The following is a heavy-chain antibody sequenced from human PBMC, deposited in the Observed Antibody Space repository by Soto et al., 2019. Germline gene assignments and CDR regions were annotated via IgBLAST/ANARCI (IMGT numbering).Heavy chain of an antibody. D-gene: IGHD2-8*01. V-gene: IGHV4-39*01. CDR2: ISYSDGS. CDR3: ASHRTFWPFDY. J-gene: IGHJ4*02. Sequence: QLQLQESGPGLVKPSETLSLTCTVSGGSISSRGSMSGRSFYWGWMRQPPGKGLEWIASISYSDGSFYNSSLKRRLTISVDKSKNQCSLSLRSVTAADTAVYYCASHRTFWPFDYWGQGTVVTVSS. CDR1: GGSISSRGSMSGRSFY.